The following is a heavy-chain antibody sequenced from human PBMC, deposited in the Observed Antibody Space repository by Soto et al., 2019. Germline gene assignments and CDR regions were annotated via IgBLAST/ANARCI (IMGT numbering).Heavy chain of an antibody. Sequence: HQPPGKGLEWIGYIYYSGSTYYNPSLKSRVTISVDTSKNQFSLKLSSVTAADTAVYYCARDRGYYYGMDVWGQGTTVTVSS. J-gene: IGHJ6*02. CDR3: ARDRGYYYGMDV. V-gene: IGHV4-30-4*01. CDR2: IYYSGST.